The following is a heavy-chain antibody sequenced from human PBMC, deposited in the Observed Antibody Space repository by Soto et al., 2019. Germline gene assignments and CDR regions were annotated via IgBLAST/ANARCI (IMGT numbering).Heavy chain of an antibody. J-gene: IGHJ4*02. CDR3: YRDQAFVDGYNYRVVLDY. D-gene: IGHD5-12*01. V-gene: IGHV3-30-3*01. CDR2: ISYDGSNK. CDR1: GFTFSSYA. Sequence: QVQLVESGGGVVQPGRSLRLSCAASGFTFSSYAMHWVRQAPGKGLEWVAVISYDGSNKYYADSVKGRFTISRDNSKNTLSLQMKRLRAGAKAMAFYYRDQAFVDGYNYRVVLDYWGQGTLVTVSS.